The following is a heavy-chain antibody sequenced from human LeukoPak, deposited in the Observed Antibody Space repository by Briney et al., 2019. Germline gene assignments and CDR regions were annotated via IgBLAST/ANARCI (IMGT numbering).Heavy chain of an antibody. CDR3: ARGVDEGPDAFDI. D-gene: IGHD2-15*01. Sequence: PGGSLRLSCAASGFTFSDYYMSWIRQAPGKGLEWVSYISSSGSTIYYAGSVKGRFTISRDNAKNSLYLQMNSLRAEDTAVYYCARGVDEGPDAFDIWGQGTMVTVSS. J-gene: IGHJ3*02. V-gene: IGHV3-11*01. CDR2: ISSSGSTI. CDR1: GFTFSDYY.